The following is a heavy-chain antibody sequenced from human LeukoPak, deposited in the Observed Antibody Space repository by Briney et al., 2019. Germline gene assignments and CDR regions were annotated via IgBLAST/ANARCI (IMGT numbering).Heavy chain of an antibody. CDR2: IYYGGGT. V-gene: IGHV4-39*01. CDR1: GDSISSSFYY. CDR3: ARHPPDYDYVWGSYRYSWYFDL. J-gene: IGHJ2*01. Sequence: SETLSLTCTVSGDSISSSFYYWGWIRQPPGKGLEWIGSIYYGGGTHYNPSLKSRATIFLDTSKNQFSLKLSSVTAADTAVYYCARHPPDYDYVWGSYRYSWYFDLWGRGTLVTVSS. D-gene: IGHD3-16*02.